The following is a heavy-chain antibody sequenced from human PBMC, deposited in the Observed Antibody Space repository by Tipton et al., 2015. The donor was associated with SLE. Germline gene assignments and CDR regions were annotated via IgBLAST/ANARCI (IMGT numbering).Heavy chain of an antibody. CDR3: ARLPDYFDH. Sequence: TLSLTCDVSGYSISSGYYWGWIRQPPGKGLEWIGSIYHRGSTHYNPSLKSRVTLSLDTSKNQFSLKLRSVTAADTAVYYCARLPDYFDHWGQGALVTVSS. J-gene: IGHJ4*02. CDR1: GYSISSGYY. V-gene: IGHV4-38-2*01. CDR2: IYHRGST.